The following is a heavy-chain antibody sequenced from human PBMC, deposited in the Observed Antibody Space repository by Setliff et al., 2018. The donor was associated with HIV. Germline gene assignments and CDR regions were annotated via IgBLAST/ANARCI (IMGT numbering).Heavy chain of an antibody. J-gene: IGHJ6*03. Sequence: SETLSLTCAVSGGTFSGSSWNWIRQPPGKGLEWIGEIYHSGSANRNPSLMGRVTMSVDTAKNQFSLELSSVTAADTAVYFCARGVRGSGTNMVRGLLYDYSFHYMDVWGIGTTVTVSS. CDR1: GGTFSGSS. V-gene: IGHV4-34*01. D-gene: IGHD3-10*01. CDR3: ARGVRGSGTNMVRGLLYDYSFHYMDV. CDR2: IYHSGSA.